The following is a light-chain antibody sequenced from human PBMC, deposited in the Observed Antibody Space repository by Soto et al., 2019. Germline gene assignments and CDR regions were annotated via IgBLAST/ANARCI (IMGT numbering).Light chain of an antibody. CDR2: VTS. CDR3: LQHNSYPLT. CDR1: QGISND. Sequence: DIQMTQSPSAMSASVGDRVTITCRASQGISNDLAWFQQKPGKVPQRLIYVTSRLQSGAPSRFSGSGSGTEFTLTISSLQPEDFATYYCLQHNSYPLTFGQGTKVDIK. V-gene: IGKV1-17*03. J-gene: IGKJ1*01.